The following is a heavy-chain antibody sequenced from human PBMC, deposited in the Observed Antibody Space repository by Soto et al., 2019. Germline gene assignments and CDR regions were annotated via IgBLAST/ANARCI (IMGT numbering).Heavy chain of an antibody. CDR1: GYSFSTLD. D-gene: IGHD2-2*02. CDR2: VNPKSGNT. CDR3: ARPYCDSTSCYTDWFDP. V-gene: IGHV1-8*01. J-gene: IGHJ5*02. Sequence: QVQLVQSGAEVKKPGASVRVSCKASGYSFSTLDIIWVRQAAGQGLEWMGWVNPKSGNTDYAQRFRGRVTMTSNTSISTAYMELRALTSEDTAVYYCARPYCDSTSCYTDWFDPWGQGTLVTVSS.